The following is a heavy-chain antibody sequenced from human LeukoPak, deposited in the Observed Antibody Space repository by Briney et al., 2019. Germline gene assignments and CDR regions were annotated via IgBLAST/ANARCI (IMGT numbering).Heavy chain of an antibody. CDR1: GFTFSSYW. CDR3: AREATVTYNFDY. CDR2: INSDGSST. J-gene: IGHJ4*02. V-gene: IGHV3-74*01. Sequence: GGSLRLSCAVSGFTFSSYWMHWVRQAPGKGLVWVSRINSDGSSTNYADSVKGRFTTSRDNAKNTLYLQMNSLRAEDTAVYYCAREATVTYNFDYWGQGTLVTVSS. D-gene: IGHD4-17*01.